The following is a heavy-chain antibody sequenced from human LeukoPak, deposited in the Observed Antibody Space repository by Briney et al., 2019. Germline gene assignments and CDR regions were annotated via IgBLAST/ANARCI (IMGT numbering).Heavy chain of an antibody. D-gene: IGHD3-3*01. V-gene: IGHV4-39*01. CDR1: GGSISISSHY. CDR2: IHYSGST. J-gene: IGHJ4*02. Sequence: PSETLSLTCTVSGGSISISSHYWGWIRQPPGKGLEWIGSIHYSGSTYYNPSFKSRVTISVDTSKNQFSLKLSSVTAADTAAYYCARSSSATYAYWGQGTLVTVSS. CDR3: ARSSSATYAY.